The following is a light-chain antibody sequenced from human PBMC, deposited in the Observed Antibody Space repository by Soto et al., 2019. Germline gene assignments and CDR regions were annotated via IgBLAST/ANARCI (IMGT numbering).Light chain of an antibody. V-gene: IGKV1-39*01. J-gene: IGKJ5*01. CDR1: QSISSY. CDR3: QQSYSTPIT. Sequence: DIHMTQCGSSLSASVGDRVTITCRASQSISSYLNWYQQKPGKAPKLLIYAASSLQSGVPSRFSGSGSGTDFTLTISSLQPEDFATYYCQQSYSTPITFGQGTRLEIK. CDR2: AAS.